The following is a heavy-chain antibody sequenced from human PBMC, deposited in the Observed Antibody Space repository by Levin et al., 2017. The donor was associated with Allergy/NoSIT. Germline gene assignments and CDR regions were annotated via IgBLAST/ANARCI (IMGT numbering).Heavy chain of an antibody. CDR1: GFTFSSYA. Sequence: SCAASGFTFSSYAMSWVRQAPGKGLEWVSAISGSGGSTYYADSVKGRLTISRDNSKNTLYLQMNSLRAEDTAVYYCAKARGYCSGGSCYYFDYWGQGTLVTVSS. CDR2: ISGSGGST. V-gene: IGHV3-23*01. J-gene: IGHJ4*02. D-gene: IGHD2-15*01. CDR3: AKARGYCSGGSCYYFDY.